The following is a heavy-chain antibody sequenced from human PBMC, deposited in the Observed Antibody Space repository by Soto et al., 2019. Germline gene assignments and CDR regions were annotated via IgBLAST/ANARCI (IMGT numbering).Heavy chain of an antibody. V-gene: IGHV3-7*03. CDR3: ARDPGYYYYGMDV. CDR2: IKQDGSEK. Sequence: PGGSLRLSCAASGFTFSSYWMSWVRLAPGKGLEWVANIKQDGSEKYYVDSVKGRFTISRDNAKNSLYLQMNSLRAEDTAVYYCARDPGYYYYGMDVWGQGTTVTVSS. J-gene: IGHJ6*02. CDR1: GFTFSSYW.